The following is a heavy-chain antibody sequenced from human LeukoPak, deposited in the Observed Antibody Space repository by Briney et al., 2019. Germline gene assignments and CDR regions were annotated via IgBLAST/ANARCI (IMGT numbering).Heavy chain of an antibody. CDR2: LSSGGVNT. Sequence: GSLRLSCAVSGFTFSNYAMSWVRQAPGKGLEWVSALSSGGVNTYYADSVKGRFTISRDNSKNTLYLQMNSLRAVDTAVYYCAKDDGDYAKGYYFDYWGQGTLVTVSS. CDR1: GFTFSNYA. D-gene: IGHD4-17*01. J-gene: IGHJ4*02. CDR3: AKDDGDYAKGYYFDY. V-gene: IGHV3-23*01.